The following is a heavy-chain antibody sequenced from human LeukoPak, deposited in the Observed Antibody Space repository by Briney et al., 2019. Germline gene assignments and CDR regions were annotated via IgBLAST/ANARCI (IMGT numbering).Heavy chain of an antibody. CDR3: ARAPVPFFHYGMDV. CDR2: FDTAGGT. J-gene: IGHJ6*02. V-gene: IGHV3-13*04. D-gene: IGHD6-6*01. CDR1: GFTFSNYD. Sequence: PGGSLRLSCAASGFTFSNYDMHWVRQVPGKGLEWISGFDTAGGTYYAGSVKGRFTISRDNARNSLFLQMNSLRAGDTAVYYCARAPVPFFHYGMDVWGQGTTVIVSS.